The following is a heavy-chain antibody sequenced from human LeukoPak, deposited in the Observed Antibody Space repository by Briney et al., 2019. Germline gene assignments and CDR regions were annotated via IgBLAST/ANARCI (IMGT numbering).Heavy chain of an antibody. CDR1: GFTFSSYS. CDR2: ISSSSSYI. Sequence: PGGSLRLSCAASGFTFSSYSMNWVRQAPGKGLEWVSSISSSSSYIYYEDSVKGRFTISRDNAKNSLYLQMNSLRAEDTAVYYCARAGLWFGELFWGQGTLVTVSS. V-gene: IGHV3-21*01. J-gene: IGHJ4*02. D-gene: IGHD3-10*01. CDR3: ARAGLWFGELF.